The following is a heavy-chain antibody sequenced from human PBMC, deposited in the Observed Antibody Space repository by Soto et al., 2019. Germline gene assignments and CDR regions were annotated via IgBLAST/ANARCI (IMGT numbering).Heavy chain of an antibody. CDR3: APLSNVGAIDY. CDR2: FYYGGST. Sequence: QVQLQESGPGLVKPSQTLSLTCAVSGGSISSDDYYWTWIRQPPGKGLEYIGSFYYGGSTYHSPSLKSRVTISVDASKNQFSLNLSSVTAADTAVYYCAPLSNVGAIDYWGQGSLVTVSS. D-gene: IGHD1-26*01. V-gene: IGHV4-30-4*01. J-gene: IGHJ4*02. CDR1: GGSISSDDYY.